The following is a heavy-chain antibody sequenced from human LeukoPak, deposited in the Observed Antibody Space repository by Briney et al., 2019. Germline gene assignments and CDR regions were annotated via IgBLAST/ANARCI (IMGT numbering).Heavy chain of an antibody. D-gene: IGHD3-3*01. V-gene: IGHV4-61*02. CDR3: ARDRPYYDFWSGTNWFDP. J-gene: IGHJ5*02. Sequence: SQTLSLTCTVSGGSISSGSYYWSWIRQPAGTGLEWIGRIYTSGSTNYNPTLKSRVTISVDTSKNQFSLKLSSVTAADTAVYYCARDRPYYDFWSGTNWFDPWGQGTLVTVSS. CDR1: GGSISSGSYY. CDR2: IYTSGST.